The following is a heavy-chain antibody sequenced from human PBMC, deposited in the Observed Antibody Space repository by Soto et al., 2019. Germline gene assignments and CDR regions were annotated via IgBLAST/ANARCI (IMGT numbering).Heavy chain of an antibody. CDR2: ISYDGSNK. J-gene: IGHJ2*01. D-gene: IGHD5-18*01. CDR3: ARDPLRGTAMVIWYFDL. V-gene: IGHV3-30-3*01. Sequence: QVQLVESGGGVVQPGRSLRLSCAASGFTFSSYAMHWVRQAPGKGLEWVAVISYDGSNKYYADSVKGRFTISRDNSDSTLFLQLNSWRDKDTAEYCCARDPLRGTAMVIWYFDLWGRGSRVTDSS. CDR1: GFTFSSYA.